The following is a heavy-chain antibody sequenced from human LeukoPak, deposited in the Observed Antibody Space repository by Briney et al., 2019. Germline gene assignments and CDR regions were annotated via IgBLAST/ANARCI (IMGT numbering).Heavy chain of an antibody. J-gene: IGHJ4*02. V-gene: IGHV4-39*07. D-gene: IGHD3-9*01. Sequence: SETLSLTCTVSGGSISSSSYYWGWIRQPPGKGLEWIGSIYYSGSTYYNPSLKSRVTISVDTSKNQFSLKLSSVTAADTAVYYCARGSYDILTGYYMYFDYWGQGTLVTVSS. CDR2: IYYSGST. CDR1: GGSISSSSYY. CDR3: ARGSYDILTGYYMYFDY.